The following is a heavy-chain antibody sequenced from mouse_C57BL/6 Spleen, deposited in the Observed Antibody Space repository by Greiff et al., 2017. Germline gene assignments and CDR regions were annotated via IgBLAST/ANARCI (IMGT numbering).Heavy chain of an antibody. CDR3: ARDADRDGGAMDY. CDR1: GFTFSDFY. Sequence: EVKLMESGGGLVQSGRSLRLSCATSGFTFSDFYMEWVRQAPGKGLEWIAASRNKANDYTTEYSASVKGRFIVSRDTSQSILYLQMNALRAEDTAIYYCARDADRDGGAMDYWGQGTSVTVSS. CDR2: SRNKANDYTT. D-gene: IGHD3-2*01. J-gene: IGHJ4*01. V-gene: IGHV7-1*01.